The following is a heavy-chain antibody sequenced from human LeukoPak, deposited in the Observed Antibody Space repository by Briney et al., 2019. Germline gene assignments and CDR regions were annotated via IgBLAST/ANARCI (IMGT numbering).Heavy chain of an antibody. CDR3: AKATSIWFGEFIAAFDI. J-gene: IGHJ3*02. Sequence: PGGSLRLSCAASGFTFDDYAMHWVRQAPGKGLEWVSGISWNSGSIGYADSVKGRFTISRDNAKNSLYLQMNSLRAEDMALYYCAKATSIWFGEFIAAFDIWGQGTMVTVSS. V-gene: IGHV3-9*03. CDR2: ISWNSGSI. CDR1: GFTFDDYA. D-gene: IGHD3-10*01.